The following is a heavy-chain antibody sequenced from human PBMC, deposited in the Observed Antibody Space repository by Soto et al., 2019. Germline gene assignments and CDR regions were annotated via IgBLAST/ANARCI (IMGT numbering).Heavy chain of an antibody. CDR2: INLNGYT. CDR1: GGSFSDYY. Sequence: SETLCLTWAVYGGSFSDYYGTWIRQSPERGLEWVGEINLNGYTKYSPSLQSRVTLSVDTTKKQVSLRLSSVTAADTAVYYCARGAWDNSAYYFFDFWGQGIQVTVSS. V-gene: IGHV4-34*01. D-gene: IGHD3-22*01. CDR3: ARGAWDNSAYYFFDF. J-gene: IGHJ4*02.